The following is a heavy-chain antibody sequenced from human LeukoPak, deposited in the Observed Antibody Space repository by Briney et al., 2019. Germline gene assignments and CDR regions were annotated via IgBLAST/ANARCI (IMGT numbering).Heavy chain of an antibody. Sequence: KTSETLSLTCTVSGGSISSYYWSWIRQPPGKGLEWIGYIYYSGSTNYNPSLKSRVTISVDTSKNQFSLKLSSVTAADTAVYYCARYEVGRDGYSRVYDYWGQGTLGTVSS. D-gene: IGHD5-24*01. CDR3: ARYEVGRDGYSRVYDY. J-gene: IGHJ4*02. CDR1: GGSISSYY. CDR2: IYYSGST. V-gene: IGHV4-59*01.